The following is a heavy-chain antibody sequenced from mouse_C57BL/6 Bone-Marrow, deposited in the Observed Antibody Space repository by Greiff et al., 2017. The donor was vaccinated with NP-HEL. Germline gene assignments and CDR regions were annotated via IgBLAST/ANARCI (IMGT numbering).Heavy chain of an antibody. CDR1: GYTFTDYY. V-gene: IGHV1-76*01. Sequence: VQLKESGAELVRPGASVKLSCKASGYTFTDYYINWVKQRPGQGLEWIARIYPGSGNTYYNEKFKGKATLTAEKSSSTAYMQLSSLTSEDSAVYFCARLGVITHFDYWGQGTTLTVSS. J-gene: IGHJ2*01. CDR3: ARLGVITHFDY. CDR2: IYPGSGNT. D-gene: IGHD1-1*01.